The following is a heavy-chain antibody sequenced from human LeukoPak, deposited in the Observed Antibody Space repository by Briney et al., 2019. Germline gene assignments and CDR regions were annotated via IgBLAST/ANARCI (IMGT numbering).Heavy chain of an antibody. D-gene: IGHD6-19*01. CDR1: GFTFSSYS. V-gene: IGHV3-23*01. CDR2: ISGSGGST. Sequence: GGSLRLSCAASGFTFSSYSVNWVRQAPGKGLEWVSAISGSGGSTYYADSVKGRFTISRDNSKNTLYLQMNSLRAEDTAVYYCAKVPLYSSSWGQGTLVTVSS. CDR3: AKVPLYSSS. J-gene: IGHJ5*02.